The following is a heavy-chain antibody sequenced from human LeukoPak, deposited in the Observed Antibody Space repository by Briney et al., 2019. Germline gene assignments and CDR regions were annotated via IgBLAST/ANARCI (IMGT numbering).Heavy chain of an antibody. CDR3: ARTGTTVVKGWYFDL. D-gene: IGHD4-23*01. CDR2: INHSGST. V-gene: IGHV4-34*01. CDR1: GGSFSGYY. J-gene: IGHJ2*01. Sequence: SETLSLTCAVYGGSFSGYYWSWIRQPPGKVLEWIGEINHSGSTNYNPSLKSRVTISVDTSKNQFSLKLSSVTAADTAVYYCARTGTTVVKGWYFDLWGRGTLVTVSS.